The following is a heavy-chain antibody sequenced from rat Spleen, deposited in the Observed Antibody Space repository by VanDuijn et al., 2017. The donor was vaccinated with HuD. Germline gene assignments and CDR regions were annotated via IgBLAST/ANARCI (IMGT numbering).Heavy chain of an antibody. CDR3: TTARNVPAYWYFDF. Sequence: EVQLVESGGGLVQPGRSLKLSCAASGFTFSDYNMAWVRQAPKRGLEWVASITNTGGSTYYPDSVKGRFTISRDNARSTLYLQMDGLRSEDTATYYCTTARNVPAYWYFDFWGPGTMVTVSS. CDR2: ITNTGGST. J-gene: IGHJ1*01. CDR1: GFTFSDYN. V-gene: IGHV5-20*01.